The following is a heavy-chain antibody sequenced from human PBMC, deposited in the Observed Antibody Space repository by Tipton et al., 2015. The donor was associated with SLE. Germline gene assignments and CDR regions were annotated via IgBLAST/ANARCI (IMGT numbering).Heavy chain of an antibody. CDR2: IRSKAYGGTT. J-gene: IGHJ4*02. CDR1: GFTFGDYA. V-gene: IGHV3-49*04. CDR3: TRGDCSGGSCYSNFDY. Sequence: RSLRLSCTASGFTFGDYAMSWVRQAPGKGLEWVGFIRSKAYGGTTEYAASAKGRFTISRDDSKSIAYLQMNSLKTEDTAVYYCTRGDCSGGSCYSNFDYWGQGTLVTVSS. D-gene: IGHD2-15*01.